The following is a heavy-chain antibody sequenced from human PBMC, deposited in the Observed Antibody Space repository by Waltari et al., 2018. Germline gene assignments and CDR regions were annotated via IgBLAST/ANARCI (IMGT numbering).Heavy chain of an antibody. V-gene: IGHV1-69*04. CDR3: ARGAGTYYYYYYMDV. D-gene: IGHD6-19*01. J-gene: IGHJ6*03. CDR1: GGTFSSYA. Sequence: QVQLVQSGAEVKKPGSSVKVSCKASGGTFSSYAISWVRQAPGQGLESMGGIIPILGIANYARKFQGRVTITADESTSTAYMELSRLRSEDTAVYYCARGAGTYYYYYYMDVWGKGTTVTVSS. CDR2: IIPILGIA.